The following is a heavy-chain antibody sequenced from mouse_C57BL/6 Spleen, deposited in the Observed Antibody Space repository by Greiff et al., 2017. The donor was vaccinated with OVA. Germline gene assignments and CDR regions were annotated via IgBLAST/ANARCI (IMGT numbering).Heavy chain of an antibody. CDR2: INPTNGCT. Sequence: QVQLQQPGAELVKPGASVKLSCKASGYTFTSYWMHWVKQRPGHGLEWIGDINPTNGCTNYNEKFKSKATMTVDKSSSTAYMQLSSLTSEDSAVYYCAREVVRCYWFDYWGQGTTVTVSS. V-gene: IGHV1-53*01. CDR3: AREVVRCYWFDY. J-gene: IGHJ2*01. D-gene: IGHD1-1*01. CDR1: GYTFTSYW.